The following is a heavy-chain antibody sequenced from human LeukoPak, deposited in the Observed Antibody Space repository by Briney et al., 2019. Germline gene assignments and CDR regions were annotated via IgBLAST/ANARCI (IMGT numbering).Heavy chain of an antibody. CDR2: MNPNSGTA. Sequence: ASVKVSCKASGYTFTTSDIHWVRQAPGQGLPWMGWMNPNSGTAVYAQKFQGRVTMTRSTSINPAYMELSSLRSEDTAVYYCARGSSRSFDIWGLGTMVTVSS. D-gene: IGHD3-10*01. V-gene: IGHV1-8*01. CDR3: ARGSSRSFDI. J-gene: IGHJ3*02. CDR1: GYTFTTSD.